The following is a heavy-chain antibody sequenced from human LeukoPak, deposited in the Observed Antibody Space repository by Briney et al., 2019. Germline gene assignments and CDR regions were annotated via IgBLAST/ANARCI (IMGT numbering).Heavy chain of an antibody. CDR2: IYYSGST. J-gene: IGHJ4*02. CDR3: AREKTTPEAVFDY. CDR1: GGSISSGGYY. Sequence: PSETLSLTCTVSGGSISSGGYYWSWIRQHPGKGLEWIGYIYYSGSTYYNPSLKSRVTIPVDTSKNQFSLKLSSVTAADTAVYYCAREKTTPEAVFDYWGQGTLVTVSS. D-gene: IGHD4-11*01. V-gene: IGHV4-31*03.